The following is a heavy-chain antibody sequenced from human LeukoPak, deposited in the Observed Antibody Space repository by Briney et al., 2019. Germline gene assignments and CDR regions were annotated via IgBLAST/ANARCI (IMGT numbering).Heavy chain of an antibody. CDR3: ARGGDSSSCPAPCYYYYMDV. CDR1: GGTFSSYS. CDR2: IIPIFGSP. J-gene: IGHJ6*03. D-gene: IGHD6-13*01. V-gene: IGHV1-69*06. Sequence: ASVKVSCKASGGTFSSYSIAWVRQAPGQGLEWMGGIIPIFGSPNYAQKFQGRVTITADKSTSTAYMELSSLRSEDTAVYYCARGGDSSSCPAPCYYYYMDVWGKGTTVTVSS.